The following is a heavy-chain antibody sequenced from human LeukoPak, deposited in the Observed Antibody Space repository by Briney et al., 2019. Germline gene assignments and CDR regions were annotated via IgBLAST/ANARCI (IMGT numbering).Heavy chain of an antibody. D-gene: IGHD6-13*01. CDR3: ARDLYSSSWINWFDP. CDR1: GYTFTGYY. J-gene: IGHJ5*02. V-gene: IGHV1-2*02. CDR2: INPNSGGT. Sequence: GASVKVSCKASGYTFTGYYMHWVRQAPGQGLEWMGWINPNSGGTNYARKFQGRVTMTRDTSISTAYMGLSRLRSDDTAVYYCARDLYSSSWINWFDPWGQGTLVTVSS.